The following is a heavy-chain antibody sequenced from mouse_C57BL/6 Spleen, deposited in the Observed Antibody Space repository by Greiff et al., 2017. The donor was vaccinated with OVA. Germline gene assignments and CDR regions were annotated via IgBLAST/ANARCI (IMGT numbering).Heavy chain of an antibody. CDR1: GYAFSSYW. D-gene: IGHD4-1*01. V-gene: IGHV1-80*01. CDR3: AREELGRWYFDV. Sequence: VQLQQSGAELVKPGASVKISCKASGYAFSSYWMNWVKQRPGKGLEWIGQIYPGDGDTNYNGKFKGKATLTADKSSSTAYMQLSSLTSEDSAVYFCAREELGRWYFDVWGTGTTVTVSS. CDR2: IYPGDGDT. J-gene: IGHJ1*03.